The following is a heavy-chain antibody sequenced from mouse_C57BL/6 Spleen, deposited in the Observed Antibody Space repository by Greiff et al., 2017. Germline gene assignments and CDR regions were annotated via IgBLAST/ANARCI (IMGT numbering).Heavy chain of an antibody. V-gene: IGHV1-15*01. Sequence: QVQLKESGAELVRPGASVTLSCKASGYTFTDYEMHWVKQTPVHGLEWIGAIDPETGGTAYNQKFKGKAILTADKSSSTAYMELRSLTSEDSAVYYCTRRTVVATGNFDYWGQGTTLTVSS. CDR2: IDPETGGT. CDR1: GYTFTDYE. D-gene: IGHD1-1*01. J-gene: IGHJ2*01. CDR3: TRRTVVATGNFDY.